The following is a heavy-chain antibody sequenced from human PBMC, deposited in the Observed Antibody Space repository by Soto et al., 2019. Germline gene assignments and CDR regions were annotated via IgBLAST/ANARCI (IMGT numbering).Heavy chain of an antibody. Sequence: QVQLQESGPGMVKTSETLSLTGTVSGGSISSYYWSWIRQPPGKGLEWIWYISNLGSTDYNLSLTSRVTVSVDPSKNQGSLKLISVTAADPAIYDWARHLTYGGPDFEYWGQGTPVTVSS. V-gene: IGHV4-59*08. CDR3: ARHLTYGGPDFEY. J-gene: IGHJ4*02. CDR2: ISNLGST. D-gene: IGHD4-17*01. CDR1: GGSISSYY.